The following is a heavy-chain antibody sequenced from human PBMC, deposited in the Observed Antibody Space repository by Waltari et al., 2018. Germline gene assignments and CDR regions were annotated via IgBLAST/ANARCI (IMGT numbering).Heavy chain of an antibody. CDR1: DGSFRDYF. D-gene: IGHD6-19*01. CDR2: INHRGNT. V-gene: IGHV4-34*01. CDR3: ARGVADRQWLVFFDT. J-gene: IGHJ4*02. Sequence: QLQLQPWDAGLLKPSETLSLTCGLYDGSFRDYFWSWIRQPPGKGLEWIGEINHRGNTYYNPSLKSRGTISLDTSKKQFSLKLKSVTAADTAVYYCARGVADRQWLVFFDTWGQGSLVTVSS.